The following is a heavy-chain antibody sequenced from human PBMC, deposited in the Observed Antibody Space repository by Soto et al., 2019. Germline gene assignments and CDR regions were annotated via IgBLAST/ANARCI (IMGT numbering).Heavy chain of an antibody. CDR3: AHRVPGSTTAWNTGIFEY. CDR1: GFSLITSGVG. D-gene: IGHD1-1*01. J-gene: IGHJ4*02. CDR2: IYWDDDK. Sequence: ESGPTLVNPTQTLTLTCTFSGFSLITSGVGVGWIRQPPGKALEWLAFIYWDDDKRYSPSLGSRLTIAKDTSKNQVVLTLTNMDPVDTATYFCAHRVPGSTTAWNTGIFEYWGQGTLVTVS. V-gene: IGHV2-5*02.